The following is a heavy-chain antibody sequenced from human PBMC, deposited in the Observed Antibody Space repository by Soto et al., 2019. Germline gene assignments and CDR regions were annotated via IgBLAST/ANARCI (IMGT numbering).Heavy chain of an antibody. CDR1: GFTFSDYY. J-gene: IGHJ3*02. CDR2: ISSSGSTI. CDR3: ARVYDYIWGSYPDDAFDI. V-gene: IGHV3-11*01. D-gene: IGHD3-16*02. Sequence: GGSLRLSCAASGFTFSDYYMSWIRQAPGKGLEWVSYISSSGSTIYYADSVKGRFTISRDNAKNSLYLQMNSLRAEDTAVYYCARVYDYIWGSYPDDAFDIWGQGTMVTVSS.